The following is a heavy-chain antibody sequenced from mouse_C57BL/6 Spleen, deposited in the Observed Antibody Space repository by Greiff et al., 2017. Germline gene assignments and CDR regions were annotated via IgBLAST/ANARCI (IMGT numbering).Heavy chain of an antibody. D-gene: IGHD1-1*01. Sequence: QVQLKQPGAELVRPGSSVKLSCKASGYTFTSYWMHWVKQRPIQGLEWIGNIDPSDSETHYNQKFKDKATLTVDKSSSTAYMQLSSLTSEDSAVYYCARLELTYAMDYWGQGTSVTVSS. V-gene: IGHV1-52*01. CDR3: ARLELTYAMDY. J-gene: IGHJ4*01. CDR1: GYTFTSYW. CDR2: IDPSDSET.